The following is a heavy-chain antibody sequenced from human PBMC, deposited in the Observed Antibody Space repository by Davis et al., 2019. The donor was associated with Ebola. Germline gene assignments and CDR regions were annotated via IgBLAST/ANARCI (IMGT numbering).Heavy chain of an antibody. CDR1: GGSITTNY. Sequence: LRLSCTVSGGSITTNYWSWIRQPPGEALEWLAVIYWDGDQRYSPSLKSRLTITKDTSKNQVVLTMTNMDPVDTATYYCAHSPSSGYPRYFQHWGQGTLVTVSS. CDR2: IYWDGDQ. D-gene: IGHD3-22*01. V-gene: IGHV2-5*08. J-gene: IGHJ1*01. CDR3: AHSPSSGYPRYFQH.